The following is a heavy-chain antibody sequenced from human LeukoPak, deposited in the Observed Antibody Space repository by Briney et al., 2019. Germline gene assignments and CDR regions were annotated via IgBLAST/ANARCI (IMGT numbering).Heavy chain of an antibody. CDR1: GFTFDDYA. J-gene: IGHJ4*02. Sequence: GGSLRLSCAASGFTFDDYAMHWVRQAPGKCLEWVSLISGDGGSTYYADSVKGRFTISRDNSKNSLYLQMNSLRTEDTALYYCAKDNYYDSSGYSATFDYWGQGTLVTVSS. CDR3: AKDNYYDSSGYSATFDY. D-gene: IGHD3-22*01. CDR2: ISGDGGST. V-gene: IGHV3-43*02.